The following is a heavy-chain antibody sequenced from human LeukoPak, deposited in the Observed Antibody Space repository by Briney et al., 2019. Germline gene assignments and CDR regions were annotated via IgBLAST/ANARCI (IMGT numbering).Heavy chain of an antibody. J-gene: IGHJ6*02. Sequence: GGSLRLSCAASGFILSNHWMTWVRQAPGKGPEWVANMNKDGSEEYYVDSVKGRFTIFKDTAKNSLYLQMNNLRVEDTALYYCARNNDMDVWGQGTTGVVSS. D-gene: IGHD1/OR15-1a*01. V-gene: IGHV3-7*03. CDR2: MNKDGSEE. CDR3: ARNNDMDV. CDR1: GFILSNHW.